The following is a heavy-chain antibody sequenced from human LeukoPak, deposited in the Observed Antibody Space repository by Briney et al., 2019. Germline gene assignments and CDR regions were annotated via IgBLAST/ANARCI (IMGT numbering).Heavy chain of an antibody. V-gene: IGHV4-59*02. CDR2: IYYTGT. J-gene: IGHJ4*02. CDR3: ASRKLGNDY. D-gene: IGHD7-27*01. CDR1: GGSVSDYY. Sequence: SSETLSLTCTVSGGSVSDYYWSWIRQSPGKGLEWIGYIYYTGTSYNPSLKSRVTISADTSKNQFSLSLSSVTAADTAVYYCASRKLGNDYWGQGTLVTVSS.